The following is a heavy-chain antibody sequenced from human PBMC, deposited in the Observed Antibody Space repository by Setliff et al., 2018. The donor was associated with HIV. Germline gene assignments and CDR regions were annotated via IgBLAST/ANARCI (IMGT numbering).Heavy chain of an antibody. V-gene: IGHV1-18*01. Sequence: ASVKVSCKASGYTFTSYGISWVRQAPGQGLEWMGWISAYDGNTDLAQRFRDRVTMTTDTSTRTAYMELRSLRSDDTAVYYCARDSCSSTSCPNWFDPWGQGTLVTVSS. CDR3: ARDSCSSTSCPNWFDP. CDR2: ISAYDGNT. D-gene: IGHD2-2*01. J-gene: IGHJ5*02. CDR1: GYTFTSYG.